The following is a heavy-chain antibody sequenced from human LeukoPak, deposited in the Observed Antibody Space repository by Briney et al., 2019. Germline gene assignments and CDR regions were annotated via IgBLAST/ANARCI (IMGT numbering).Heavy chain of an antibody. J-gene: IGHJ5*02. CDR3: TSHAAFDP. CDR2: IKSKNVGGTT. V-gene: IGHV3-15*01. Sequence: GGSLRLSCAASGFTFSSYVMSWVRQAPGKGLEWVGRIKSKNVGGTTDYAAPVKGRFTISRDDSKNTVYLQMNSLKIEDTAVYYCTSHAAFDPWGQGTLVTVSS. CDR1: GFTFSSYV.